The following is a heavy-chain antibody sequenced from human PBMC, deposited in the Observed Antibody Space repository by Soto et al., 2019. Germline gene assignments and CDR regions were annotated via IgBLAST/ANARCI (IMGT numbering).Heavy chain of an antibody. CDR2: IYNSGST. CDR3: ARYRREAVAGYTLDN. J-gene: IGHJ4*02. Sequence: SETLSLTCTVSGGSISSYYWSWIRQPPGKGLEWIGYIYNSGSTNYNPSLKSRVTISEDTSKSQFSLKVNSMTAADTAVYYCARYRREAVAGYTLDNWGQGILVTVSS. V-gene: IGHV4-59*01. CDR1: GGSISSYY. D-gene: IGHD6-13*01.